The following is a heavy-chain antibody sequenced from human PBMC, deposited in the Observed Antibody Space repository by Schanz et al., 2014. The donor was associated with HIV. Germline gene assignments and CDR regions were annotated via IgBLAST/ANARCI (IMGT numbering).Heavy chain of an antibody. CDR3: GRGTDDFPPDS. J-gene: IGHJ4*02. CDR2: VNHSGDT. Sequence: QVQLQQWGAGLLKPSETLSLTCAVYGSSVTYFYWTWIRQSPGKGLEWIAEVNHSGDTNYNPSLKSRVTISVDTSKTQFSLKLDSVTAADTAVYYCGRGTDDFPPDSWGQGTQVIVSS. CDR1: GSSVTYFY. V-gene: IGHV4-34*02. D-gene: IGHD3-3*01.